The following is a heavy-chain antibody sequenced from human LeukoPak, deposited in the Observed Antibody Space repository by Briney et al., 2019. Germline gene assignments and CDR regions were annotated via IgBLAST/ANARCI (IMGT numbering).Heavy chain of an antibody. Sequence: GGSLRLSCAASGLPFSSYAMTWVRQAPREGLEWVSRISGSGGSTYYADSVKGRFTISRDNSKNTLYMQMNSLRAEDTAVYYCATDLSWGGLDIWGQGTMVNVSP. CDR3: ATDLSWGGLDI. D-gene: IGHD3-3*01. CDR1: GLPFSSYA. CDR2: ISGSGGST. V-gene: IGHV3-23*01. J-gene: IGHJ3*02.